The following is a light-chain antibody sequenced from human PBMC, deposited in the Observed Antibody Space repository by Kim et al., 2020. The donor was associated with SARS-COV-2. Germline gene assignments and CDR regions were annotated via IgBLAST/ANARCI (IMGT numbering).Light chain of an antibody. CDR3: QQRSNWPPT. CDR2: DAS. V-gene: IGKV3-11*01. CDR1: QSVSSY. J-gene: IGKJ2*01. Sequence: EIVLTQSPATLSLSPGERATLSCRASQSVSSYLAWYQQKPGQAPRLLIYDASNRATGIPARFSGSGSRTDFTLTISSLEPEDFAVYYCQQRSNWPPTFGQGTKLEI.